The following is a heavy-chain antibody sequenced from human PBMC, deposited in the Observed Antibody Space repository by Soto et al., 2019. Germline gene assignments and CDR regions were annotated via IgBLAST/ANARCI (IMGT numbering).Heavy chain of an antibody. J-gene: IGHJ6*03. Sequence: PSETLSLTCTVSGGSISSGGYYWSWIRQHPGKGLEWIGYIYYSGSTYYNPSLKSRVTISVDTSKNQFSLKLSSVTAADTAVYYCARAPLGYCSGGSCQTYYYYYMDVWGKGTTVTVSS. CDR3: ARAPLGYCSGGSCQTYYYYYMDV. V-gene: IGHV4-31*03. CDR1: GGSISSGGYY. CDR2: IYYSGST. D-gene: IGHD2-15*01.